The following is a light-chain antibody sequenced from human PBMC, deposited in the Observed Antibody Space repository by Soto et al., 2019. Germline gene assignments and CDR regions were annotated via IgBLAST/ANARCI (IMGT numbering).Light chain of an antibody. J-gene: IGLJ1*01. CDR2: RNT. Sequence: QSVLTQPPSVSGAPGQRVTISCTGSSSNIGAGYDVHWYQQFPGTAPKLLVFRNTNRPSGVPDRFSGTKSGTSASLAITVRRADDEADYYCSSYRGSSPPFVFGSWTKLTV. CDR1: SSNIGAGYD. CDR3: SSYRGSSPPFV. V-gene: IGLV1-40*01.